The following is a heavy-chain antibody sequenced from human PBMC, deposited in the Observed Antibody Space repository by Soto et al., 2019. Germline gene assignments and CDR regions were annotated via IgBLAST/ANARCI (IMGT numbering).Heavy chain of an antibody. CDR3: ARGHQGCSGGSCLISNWFDP. D-gene: IGHD2-15*01. J-gene: IGHJ5*02. CDR2: ISSSSSYI. CDR1: GFTFSSYS. V-gene: IGHV3-21*01. Sequence: GGSLRLSCAASGFTFSSYSMNWVRQAPGKGLEWVSSISSSSSYIYYADSVKGRFTISRDNAKNSLYLQMNSLRAEDTAVYYCARGHQGCSGGSCLISNWFDPWGQGTLVTVSS.